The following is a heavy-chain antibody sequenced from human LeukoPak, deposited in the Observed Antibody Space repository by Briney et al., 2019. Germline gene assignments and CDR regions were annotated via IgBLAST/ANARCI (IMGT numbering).Heavy chain of an antibody. CDR2: INQVGSEK. V-gene: IGHV3-7*01. D-gene: IGHD1-26*01. J-gene: IGHJ4*02. CDR1: GFTFSNYW. Sequence: GGSLRLSCAASGFTFSNYWMSWVRQAPGKGLEWVANINQVGSEKYYVASVKGLFIIYRDNAKNSLYLQMNSLRAEDTAVYYCATSGSHSYWGQGTLVTVSS. CDR3: ATSGSHSY.